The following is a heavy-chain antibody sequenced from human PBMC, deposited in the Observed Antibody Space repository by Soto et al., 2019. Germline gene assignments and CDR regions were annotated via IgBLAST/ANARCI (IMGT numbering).Heavy chain of an antibody. CDR2: ISYDGNTE. CDR3: AKDRSLYLSFNYYGLDV. CDR1: GFTLNDFG. J-gene: IGHJ6*02. Sequence: GGSLRLSCAASGFTLNDFGIHWVRQAPGKGLEWLAVISYDGNTEDYADSVKGRFTISRDSSKTTLYLQMDSLKAEDTAVYYCAKDRSLYLSFNYYGLDVWGQGTTVTVSS. V-gene: IGHV3-30*18. D-gene: IGHD3-16*02.